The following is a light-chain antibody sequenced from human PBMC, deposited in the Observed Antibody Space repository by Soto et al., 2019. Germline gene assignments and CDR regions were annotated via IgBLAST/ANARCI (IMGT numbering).Light chain of an antibody. CDR2: GAS. CDR1: QSVSNNY. Sequence: EIGLTQSPGTVSLSPGERATLSCRASQSVSNNYLAWYQQKPGQAPRLLIYGASNRATGIPDRFSGSGYGTDFTLTISRLEPEDFAVYYCQKYGSSPITFGQGTRLAIK. J-gene: IGKJ5*01. V-gene: IGKV3-20*01. CDR3: QKYGSSPIT.